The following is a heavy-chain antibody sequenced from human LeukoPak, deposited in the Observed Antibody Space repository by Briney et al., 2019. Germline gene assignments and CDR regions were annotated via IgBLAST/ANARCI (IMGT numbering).Heavy chain of an antibody. CDR3: AKDGIGSGYDFGWFDP. V-gene: IGHV3-43*02. Sequence: GGSLRLSCAASGFTFDDYAMHWARQAPGKGLEWVSLISGDGGSTYYADSVKGRFTISRDNSKNSLYLQMNSLRTEDTALYYCAKDGIGSGYDFGWFDPWGQGTLVTVSS. D-gene: IGHD5-12*01. CDR1: GFTFDDYA. CDR2: ISGDGGST. J-gene: IGHJ5*02.